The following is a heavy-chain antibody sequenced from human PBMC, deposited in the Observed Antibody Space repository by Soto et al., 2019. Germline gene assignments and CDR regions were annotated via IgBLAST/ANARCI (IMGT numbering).Heavy chain of an antibody. J-gene: IGHJ4*02. Sequence: QVQLVHSGAEVREPGSSVKVSCMASGGTFSTSAMNWVRQAPGQGLEWVGGIIPVFGKATYAQNFEGRVTITADGSTTTAYMELSRLRSEDSAVYYCATQLTGDLDFWGQGTLVIVSS. D-gene: IGHD7-27*01. CDR1: GGTFSTSA. V-gene: IGHV1-69*12. CDR2: IIPVFGKA. CDR3: ATQLTGDLDF.